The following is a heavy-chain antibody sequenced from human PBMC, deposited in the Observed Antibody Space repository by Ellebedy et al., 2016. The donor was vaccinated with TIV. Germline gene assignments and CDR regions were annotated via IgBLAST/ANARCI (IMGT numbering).Heavy chain of an antibody. V-gene: IGHV4-59*08. CDR2: IYYSGSS. J-gene: IGHJ4*02. D-gene: IGHD3-9*01. CDR3: ARQNRYLTGYNKDYFDY. Sequence: MPSETLSLTCTVSGDSISRYYWSWIRQPPGKGLEWIGYIYYSGSSNYNPSLKSRFTISIDTSKNQFSLRLSSVTAADTAVYFCARQNRYLTGYNKDYFDYWGQGTLVTVSS. CDR1: GDSISRYY.